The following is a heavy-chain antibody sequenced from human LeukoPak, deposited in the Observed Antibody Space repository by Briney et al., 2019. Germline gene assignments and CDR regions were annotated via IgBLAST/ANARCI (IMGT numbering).Heavy chain of an antibody. CDR1: GFTFSSYE. J-gene: IGHJ4*02. CDR2: ISSSGSTI. Sequence: GGSLRLSCAASGFTFSSYEMNWVRQAPGKGLEWVSYISSSGSTIYYADSVKGRFIISRDNSKNTVYLQMNSLSAEDAAVYYCAKSGYNRFDYWGQGTLVTVSS. D-gene: IGHD5-24*01. CDR3: AKSGYNRFDY. V-gene: IGHV3-48*03.